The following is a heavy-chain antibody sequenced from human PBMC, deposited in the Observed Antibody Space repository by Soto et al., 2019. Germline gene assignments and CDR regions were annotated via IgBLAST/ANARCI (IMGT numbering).Heavy chain of an antibody. D-gene: IGHD6-13*01. Sequence: QVQLVESGGGVVQPGRSLRLSCAASGFTFSSYGMHWVRQAPGKGLEWVAVISYDGSNKYYADSVKGRFTISRDNSKNTLDLQLNGLRAEDTAVYYCAKGVYSSSWYTVGSFYYYYGMDVWGQGTTVTVSS. V-gene: IGHV3-30*18. J-gene: IGHJ6*02. CDR1: GFTFSSYG. CDR3: AKGVYSSSWYTVGSFYYYYGMDV. CDR2: ISYDGSNK.